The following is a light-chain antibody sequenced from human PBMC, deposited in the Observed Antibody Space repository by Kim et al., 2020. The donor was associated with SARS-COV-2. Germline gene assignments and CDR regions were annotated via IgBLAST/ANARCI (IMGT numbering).Light chain of an antibody. CDR1: QSVSSSY. CDR3: QQYGSSRT. CDR2: GAS. Sequence: LSPGERATLSCRASQSVSSSYLAWYQQKPGQAPRLLIYGASSRATGIPDRFSGSGSGTDFTLTISRLEPEDFAVYYCQQYGSSRTFGQGTRLEIK. J-gene: IGKJ5*01. V-gene: IGKV3-20*01.